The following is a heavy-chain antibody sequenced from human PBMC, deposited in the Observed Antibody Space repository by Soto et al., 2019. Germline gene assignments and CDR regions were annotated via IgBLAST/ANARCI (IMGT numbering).Heavy chain of an antibody. D-gene: IGHD5-12*01. V-gene: IGHV4-4*07. CDR3: AREGSYSAYNFAHGIQLWSFDF. CDR2: IFSSGST. CDR1: GGSIDTFY. Sequence: LSLACTVSGGSIDTFYWSWVRQPGGKGLEWIGRIFSSGSTSFNPSLESRVAMSVDTSKNHISLNLSSVTAADMAVYYCAREGSYSAYNFAHGIQLWSFDFWGQGALVTVSS. J-gene: IGHJ4*02.